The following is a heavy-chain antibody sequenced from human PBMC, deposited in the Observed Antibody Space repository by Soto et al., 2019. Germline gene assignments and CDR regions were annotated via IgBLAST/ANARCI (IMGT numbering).Heavy chain of an antibody. CDR1: GFTFSSHA. J-gene: IGHJ4*02. Sequence: PGGSLRLSCAASGFTFSSHAMGWLRQAPGTGPEWVAFVDGSGGDTSYADSVKGRFIISRDDSDNSLFLHMNSLRAEDTGRYFCAKEIFAAAYAATSAFDLWGQGTLVTVSS. CDR3: AKEIFAAAYAATSAFDL. V-gene: IGHV3-23*01. CDR2: VDGSGGDT. D-gene: IGHD2-8*01.